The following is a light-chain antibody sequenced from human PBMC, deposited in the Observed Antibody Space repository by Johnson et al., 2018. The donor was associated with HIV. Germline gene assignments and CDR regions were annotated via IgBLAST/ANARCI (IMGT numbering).Light chain of an antibody. J-gene: IGLJ1*01. CDR1: SSNIGNNY. V-gene: IGLV1-51*02. Sequence: QSVLTQPPSVSAAPGQKVTISCSGSSSNIGNNYVSWYQQLPGTAPKLRIYENNKRPSGIPDRFSGSKSGTSATLGITGLQTGDAADYYCGTWDSSLSAGGVFGTGTKVTVL. CDR2: ENN. CDR3: GTWDSSLSAGGV.